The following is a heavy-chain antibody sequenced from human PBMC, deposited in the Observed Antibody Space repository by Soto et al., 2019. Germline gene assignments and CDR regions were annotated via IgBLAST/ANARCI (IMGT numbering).Heavy chain of an antibody. Sequence: LQLQESGSGLVKPSQTLSLTCGVSGGSINSGDYAWSWIRQPPGKGLEWMGYIYHSGSTYYNPSLKSRVTIVVDRSKNQFSLELGSVTAAGTAVYYCAGVRIAAAGCGLDVWCQGTTVTVSS. CDR3: AGVRIAAAGCGLDV. CDR2: IYHSGST. D-gene: IGHD6-13*01. CDR1: GGSINSGDYA. V-gene: IGHV4-30-2*01. J-gene: IGHJ6*02.